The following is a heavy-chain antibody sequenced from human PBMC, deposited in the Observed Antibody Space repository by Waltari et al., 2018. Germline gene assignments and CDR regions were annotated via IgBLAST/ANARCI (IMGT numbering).Heavy chain of an antibody. D-gene: IGHD4-17*01. CDR1: GFTFSSYS. Sequence: EVQLVESGGGLVKPGGSLRLSCAASGFTFSSYSMNWVRQAPGKGLEWVSSISSSSSYIYYADSVKGRFTISRDNAKNSLYLQMNSLRAEETAVYYCARETTVTHYYYYGMDVWGQGTTVTVSS. CDR2: ISSSSSYI. V-gene: IGHV3-21*01. CDR3: ARETTVTHYYYYGMDV. J-gene: IGHJ6*02.